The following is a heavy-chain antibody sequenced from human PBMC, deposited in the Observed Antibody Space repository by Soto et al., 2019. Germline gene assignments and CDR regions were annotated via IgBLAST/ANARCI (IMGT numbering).Heavy chain of an antibody. CDR1: GYTLTELS. CDR2: FDPEGGET. V-gene: IGHV1-24*01. CDR3: ATVHLRYGYPSWFDP. D-gene: IGHD5-18*01. J-gene: IGHJ5*02. Sequence: ASVKVSCKVSGYTLTELSMHWVRQAPGKGLEWMGGFDPEGGETIYAQKFQGRVTMTEDTSTDTAYMELSSLRSEDTAVYYCATVHLRYGYPSWFDPWGQGTLVTVSS.